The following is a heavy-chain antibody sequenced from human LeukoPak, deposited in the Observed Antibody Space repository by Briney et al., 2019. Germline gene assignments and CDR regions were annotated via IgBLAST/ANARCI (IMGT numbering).Heavy chain of an antibody. D-gene: IGHD3-22*01. J-gene: IGHJ4*02. V-gene: IGHV4-34*01. Sequence: SETLSLTCAVYGVSFSGYYWSWIRQPPGKGLEWIGEINHSGSTNYNPSFKSRFTTSVDTSKNQFFLKLSSVTAADTAVYYCARRGVYYDSSGYQYYFDYWGQGTLVTVSS. CDR3: ARRGVYYDSSGYQYYFDY. CDR2: INHSGST. CDR1: GVSFSGYY.